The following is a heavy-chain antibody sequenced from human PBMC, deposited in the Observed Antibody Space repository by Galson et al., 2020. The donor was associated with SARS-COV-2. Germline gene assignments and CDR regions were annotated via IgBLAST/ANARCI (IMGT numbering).Heavy chain of an antibody. J-gene: IGHJ4*02. Sequence: GGSLRLSCAASGFTFNRSYMTWLRQAPGKGLEFVVNINPDGSLTHHLDSVKGRFSISRDNAKTSVHLQMNSLRVEDTALYYCARDPFYGAYDFWGQGTLVTVSS. CDR3: ARDPFYGAYDF. D-gene: IGHD4-17*01. CDR1: GFTFNRSY. V-gene: IGHV3-7*01. CDR2: INPDGSLT.